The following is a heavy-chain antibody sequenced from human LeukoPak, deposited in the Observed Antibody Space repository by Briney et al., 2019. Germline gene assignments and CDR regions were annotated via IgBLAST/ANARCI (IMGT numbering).Heavy chain of an antibody. CDR3: ARGATYAYYQDY. CDR2: IATSSSTI. J-gene: IGHJ4*02. D-gene: IGHD1-26*01. CDR1: GFTFSTYT. Sequence: GGSLRLSCAASGFTFSTYTMNWVRQPPGKGLEWVSNIATSSSTIYYADSVKGRFTISRDNAKNTLYLQMNSLRAEDTAVYYCARGATYAYYQDYWGQGTLVTVSS. V-gene: IGHV3-48*04.